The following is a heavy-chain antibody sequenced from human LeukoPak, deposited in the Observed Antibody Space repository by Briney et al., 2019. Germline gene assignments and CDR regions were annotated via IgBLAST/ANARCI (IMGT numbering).Heavy chain of an antibody. V-gene: IGHV3-30-3*01. J-gene: IGHJ4*02. D-gene: IGHD5-18*01. Sequence: PGGSLRLSCAASGFTFSSYAMHWVRQAQGKGLEWVAVISYDGSNKYYADSVKGRFTISRDNSKNTLYLQMNSLRAEDTAVYYCARDKGGYSYGYSLDYWGQGTLVTVSS. CDR3: ARDKGGYSYGYSLDY. CDR1: GFTFSSYA. CDR2: ISYDGSNK.